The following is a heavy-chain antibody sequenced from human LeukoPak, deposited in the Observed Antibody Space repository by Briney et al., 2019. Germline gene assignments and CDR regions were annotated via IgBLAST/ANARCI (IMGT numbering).Heavy chain of an antibody. J-gene: IGHJ4*02. D-gene: IGHD1-26*01. CDR3: AKDTSYSGSNPSSFDY. Sequence: GGSLRLSCAASGFTFSSYGMHWVRQAPGKGPEWVAFIRYDGSNKYYADSVNGRFSISRDSSKNTLYLQMNSLRTEDTAVYYCAKDTSYSGSNPSSFDYWGQGTLVTVSS. CDR1: GFTFSSYG. CDR2: IRYDGSNK. V-gene: IGHV3-30*02.